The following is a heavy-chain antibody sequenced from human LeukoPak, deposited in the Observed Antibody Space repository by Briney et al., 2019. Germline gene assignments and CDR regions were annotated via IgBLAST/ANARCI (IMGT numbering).Heavy chain of an antibody. CDR2: ISSSSSYI. CDR3: ARDGMTSPAFDY. D-gene: IGHD1-20*01. CDR1: GFTFSSYS. Sequence: GGSMRLSCAASGFTFSSYSMNWVRQAPGKGLEWDSSISSSSSYIYYADSVKGRFTISRDNAKNSLYLQMNSLRAEDTAVYYCARDGMTSPAFDYWGQGTLVTVSS. V-gene: IGHV3-21*01. J-gene: IGHJ4*02.